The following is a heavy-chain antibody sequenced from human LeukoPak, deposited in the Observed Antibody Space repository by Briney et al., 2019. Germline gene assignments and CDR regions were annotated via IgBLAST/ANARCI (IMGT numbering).Heavy chain of an antibody. CDR1: GFTFSSYA. D-gene: IGHD2-2*02. Sequence: GGPLRLSCAASGFTFSSYAMSWVRQAPGKGLEWVSAISGSGGSTYYADSVKGRFTISRDNSKNTLYLQMNSLRAEDTAVYYCAKGERYCSSTSCYTGDYWGQGTLVTVSS. CDR2: ISGSGGST. CDR3: AKGERYCSSTSCYTGDY. J-gene: IGHJ4*02. V-gene: IGHV3-23*01.